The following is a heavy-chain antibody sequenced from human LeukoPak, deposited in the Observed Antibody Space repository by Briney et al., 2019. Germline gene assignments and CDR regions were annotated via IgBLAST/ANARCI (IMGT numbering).Heavy chain of an antibody. J-gene: IGHJ5*02. V-gene: IGHV3-7*04. CDR1: GFTLSADW. Sequence: PSGGSLRLSCAASGFTLSADWMSWVRQAPGRGLEWVANIKQDGSNIYYAESVKGRFTISRDNARNSLYLQMDSLRVEDTAVYYCARDFGSGNNWFDPWGQGTLVTVSS. CDR2: IKQDGSNI. CDR3: ARDFGSGNNWFDP. D-gene: IGHD3-10*01.